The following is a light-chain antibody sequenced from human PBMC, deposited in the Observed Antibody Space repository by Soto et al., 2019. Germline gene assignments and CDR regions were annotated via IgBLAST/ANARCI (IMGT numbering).Light chain of an antibody. CDR2: GAS. CDR3: QQYNNWPRT. CDR1: QSVGHN. Sequence: DIVMTQSPVTLSVSPGDRATLSCRASQSVGHNLAWFQQKPGQAPRLLIYGASVGATGIPDRFSGSGFGTEFTLTISSLQSEDLAVYYCQQYNNWPRTFGQGTKVEMK. V-gene: IGKV3-15*01. J-gene: IGKJ1*01.